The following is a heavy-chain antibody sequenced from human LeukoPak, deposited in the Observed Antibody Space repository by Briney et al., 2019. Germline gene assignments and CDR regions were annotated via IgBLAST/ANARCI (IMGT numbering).Heavy chain of an antibody. J-gene: IGHJ6*04. V-gene: IGHV7-4-1*02. Sequence: ASVKVSCKASGYTFTNHAINWVRQAPGQGLEYMGWIDTNTGNPTYAQAFTGRIVFSLDTSVSTAYLDIRSFKAEDTAVYFCARRSMVQHLDVWGKGTTVIVSS. CDR3: ARRSMVQHLDV. CDR2: IDTNTGNP. CDR1: GYTFTNHA. D-gene: IGHD3-10*01.